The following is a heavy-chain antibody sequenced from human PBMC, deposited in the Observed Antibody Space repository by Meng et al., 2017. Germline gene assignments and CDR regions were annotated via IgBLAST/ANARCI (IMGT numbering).Heavy chain of an antibody. CDR1: GYTFTGYY. J-gene: IGHJ5*02. CDR2: INPNSGGT. D-gene: IGHD3-16*01. Sequence: VHVVQSGDEVKKPGAPVKVSCKASGYTFTGYYRHGVRQAPGQGLEWMGRINPNSGGTNYAQKFQGRVTMTRDTSISTAYMELSRLRSDDTAVYYCARNRGVDVWGSYSEFDPWGQGTLVTVSS. V-gene: IGHV1-2*06. CDR3: ARNRGVDVWGSYSEFDP.